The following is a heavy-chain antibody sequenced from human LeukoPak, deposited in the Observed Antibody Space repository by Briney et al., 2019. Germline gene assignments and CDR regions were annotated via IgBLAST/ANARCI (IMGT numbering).Heavy chain of an antibody. CDR1: GFTFSSYG. CDR3: AKDQPNYYGSGSYYIPNYMDV. D-gene: IGHD3-10*01. Sequence: GGSLRLSCAASGFTFSSYGMHWVRQAPGKGLEWVAFIRYDGSNKYYADSVKGRFTISRDNSKNTLYLQMNSLRAEDTAVYCCAKDQPNYYGSGSYYIPNYMDVWGKGTTVTISS. J-gene: IGHJ6*03. CDR2: IRYDGSNK. V-gene: IGHV3-30*02.